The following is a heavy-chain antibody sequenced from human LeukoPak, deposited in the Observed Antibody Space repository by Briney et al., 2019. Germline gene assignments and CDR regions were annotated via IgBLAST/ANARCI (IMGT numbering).Heavy chain of an antibody. D-gene: IGHD6-13*01. CDR2: ISAYNGNT. V-gene: IGHV1-18*01. CDR3: ARGQQRTGPDY. Sequence: ASVNVSSKASGYTFTSYGISWVRQAPGPGLEWMGWISAYNGNTNYAQKLQGRVTMTTDTSKSKVYMELRSLRSDDTAVYYCARGQQRTGPDYWGQGTLVTVSS. CDR1: GYTFTSYG. J-gene: IGHJ4*02.